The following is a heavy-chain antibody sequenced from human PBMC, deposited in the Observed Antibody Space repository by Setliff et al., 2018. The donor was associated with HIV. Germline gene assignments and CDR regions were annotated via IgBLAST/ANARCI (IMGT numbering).Heavy chain of an antibody. CDR1: GFMFSDYA. CDR2: ISGESRRT. Sequence: GGSLRLSCAASGFMFSDYAMSWVRQVPGKGLEWVSIISGESRRTSYADSVKGRFTISRDNSKNTMYLQMNSLRVEDTAVYYCARWEGYSYGWHYWGQGTLVTVSS. J-gene: IGHJ4*02. D-gene: IGHD5-18*01. CDR3: ARWEGYSYGWHY. V-gene: IGHV3-23*01.